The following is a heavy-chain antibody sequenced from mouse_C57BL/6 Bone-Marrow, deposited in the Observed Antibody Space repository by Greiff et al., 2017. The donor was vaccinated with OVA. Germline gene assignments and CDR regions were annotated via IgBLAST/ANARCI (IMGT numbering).Heavy chain of an antibody. D-gene: IGHD1-1*01. CDR1: GFTFSDYG. J-gene: IGHJ1*03. Sequence: EVMLVESGGGLVKPGGSLKLSCAASGFTFSDYGMHWVRQAPEKGLEWVAYISSGSSTIYYADTVKGRFTISRDNAKNTLFLQMTSLRSEDTAMYYCARYPPVSSYWYFDVWGTGTTVTVSS. CDR2: ISSGSSTI. CDR3: ARYPPVSSYWYFDV. V-gene: IGHV5-17*01.